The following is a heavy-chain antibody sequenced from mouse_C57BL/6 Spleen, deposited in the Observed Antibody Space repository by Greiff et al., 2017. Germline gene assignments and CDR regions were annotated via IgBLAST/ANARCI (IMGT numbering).Heavy chain of an antibody. V-gene: IGHV1-82*01. Sequence: QVQLQQSGPELVKPGASVKISCKASGYAFSSSWMNWVKQRPGKGLEWIGRIYPGDGDTNYNGKFKGKARLTADKSSSTAYMQLSSLTSEDSAVYFCARENWFDYWGQGTTLTVSS. D-gene: IGHD4-1*01. CDR1: GYAFSSSW. J-gene: IGHJ2*01. CDR2: IYPGDGDT. CDR3: ARENWFDY.